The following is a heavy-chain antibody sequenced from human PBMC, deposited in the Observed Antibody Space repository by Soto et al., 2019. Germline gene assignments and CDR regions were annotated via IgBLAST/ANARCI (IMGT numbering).Heavy chain of an antibody. CDR1: GGSINSGDYY. J-gene: IGHJ5*02. D-gene: IGHD2-2*01. CDR2: IYYSGST. V-gene: IGHV4-30-4*01. Sequence: SETLSLTCTVSGGSINSGDYYWSWIRQPPGKGLEWIGYIYYSGSTYYNPPLESRVTMSVDTSKKQLSLRLRSVTAADTAVYYCARLHCDSPNCVPLDPWGQGTLVTVSS. CDR3: ARLHCDSPNCVPLDP.